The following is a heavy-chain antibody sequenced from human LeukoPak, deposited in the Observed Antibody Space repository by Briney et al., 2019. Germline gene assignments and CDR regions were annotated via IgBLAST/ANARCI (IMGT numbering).Heavy chain of an antibody. J-gene: IGHJ4*02. D-gene: IGHD5-18*01. Sequence: SETLSLTCTVSGVSVSSSNSYWGWIRQPPGKGLEWIGSIYYTGNTYYNPSLKSRVTISVDTSKNQFSLKLSSVTAADTAVYYCATLMGGRQLWSTRIDYWGQGTLVTVSS. V-gene: IGHV4-39*01. CDR2: IYYTGNT. CDR1: GVSVSSSNSY. CDR3: ATLMGGRQLWSTRIDY.